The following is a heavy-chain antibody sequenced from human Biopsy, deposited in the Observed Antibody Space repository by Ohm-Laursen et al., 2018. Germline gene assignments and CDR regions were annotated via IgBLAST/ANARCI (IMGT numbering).Heavy chain of an antibody. CDR2: INPKSGDT. Sequence: ASVKVSCKPSGYTFTAFSVHWLRQAPGQGLEWMGWINPKSGDTDYPQNFQGRVSMTRDSSIRTTYMDLSRLRSDDTAVYYCARGRRHCSGTCSRWYFDLWGRGTLVTVSS. CDR3: ARGRRHCSGTCSRWYFDL. D-gene: IGHD2-2*01. J-gene: IGHJ2*01. V-gene: IGHV1-2*02. CDR1: GYTFTAFS.